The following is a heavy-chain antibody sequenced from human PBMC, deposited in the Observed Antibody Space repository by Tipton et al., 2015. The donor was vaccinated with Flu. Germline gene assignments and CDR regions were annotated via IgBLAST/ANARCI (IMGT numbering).Heavy chain of an antibody. J-gene: IGHJ4*02. Sequence: SLRLSCAASGISLSTYGMNWLRQAPGKGLEWVSYISSSGSTIFYADSVKGRFTISRDNAKNSLYLQMNSLRAEDTTLYYCARGWGSSGWPFDYWGQGTLVTVSS. V-gene: IGHV3-48*03. CDR1: GISLSTYG. D-gene: IGHD6-19*01. CDR2: ISSSGSTI. CDR3: ARGWGSSGWPFDY.